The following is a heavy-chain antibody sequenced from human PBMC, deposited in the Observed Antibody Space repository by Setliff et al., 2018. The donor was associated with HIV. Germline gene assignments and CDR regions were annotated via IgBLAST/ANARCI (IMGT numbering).Heavy chain of an antibody. J-gene: IGHJ4*02. CDR1: DSGTYY. CDR2: VSSRGDT. V-gene: IGHV4-4*07. Sequence: SETLSLTCTVSDSGTYYWSWIRQPAGKGLEWIGRVSSRGDTNYNPSLKSRVTMSVDTSKNQFSLELTSVTASDTAVYYCARAAAGNTGPFDLWGQGSPVTVSS. CDR3: ARAAAGNTGPFDL. D-gene: IGHD4-17*01.